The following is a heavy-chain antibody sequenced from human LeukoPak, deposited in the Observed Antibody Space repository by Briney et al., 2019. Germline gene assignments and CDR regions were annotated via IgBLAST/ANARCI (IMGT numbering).Heavy chain of an antibody. Sequence: NPSETLSLTCTVSGASISSNSYYWGWIRQPPGKGLEWIGTVFYSGSTYYNPSLKRRVTISVDMSKNQFSLKLSSVTAADTAVYYCARDGGGYDSSGYDYWGQGTLVTVSS. CDR3: ARDGGGYDSSGYDY. J-gene: IGHJ4*02. CDR1: GASISSNSYY. CDR2: VFYSGST. D-gene: IGHD3-22*01. V-gene: IGHV4-39*07.